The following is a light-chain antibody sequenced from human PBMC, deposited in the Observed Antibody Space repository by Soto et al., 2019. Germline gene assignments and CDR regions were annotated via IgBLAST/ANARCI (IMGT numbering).Light chain of an antibody. CDR1: QSISSY. V-gene: IGKV1-39*01. CDR2: AAS. Sequence: DIQMTQSPSSLSASVGDRVTITCRASQSISSYLNWYQQKPGKAPKLLIYAASSLQSGVPSRFSGSGSGTDFTLTISSLQPEDFATYYCQPSYSTPRPFGQGTKVEI. J-gene: IGKJ1*01. CDR3: QPSYSTPRP.